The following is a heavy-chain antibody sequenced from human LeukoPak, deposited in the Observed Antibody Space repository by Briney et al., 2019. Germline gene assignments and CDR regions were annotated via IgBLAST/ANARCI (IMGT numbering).Heavy chain of an antibody. CDR1: GFTFSSYS. CDR2: ISSSSSTI. J-gene: IGHJ4*02. Sequence: PGGSLRLSCAASGFTFSSYSMNWVRQAPGKGLEWVSYISSSSSTIYYADSVKGRFTISRDNAKNSLYLQMNSLRAEDTAVYYCARASNMIVVVQVPYSIDYWGQGTLVTVSS. D-gene: IGHD3-22*01. CDR3: ARASNMIVVVQVPYSIDY. V-gene: IGHV3-48*01.